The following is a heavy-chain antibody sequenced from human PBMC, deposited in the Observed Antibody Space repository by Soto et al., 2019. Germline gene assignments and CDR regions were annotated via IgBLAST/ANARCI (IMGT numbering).Heavy chain of an antibody. CDR3: ARDLEWFGERYAFDI. Sequence: QVQLVESGGGLVKPGGSLRLSCAASGFTFSDYYMSWIRQAPGKGLEWVSYISSSSRYTNYADSVKGRFTISRDNAKNSLYLQMNSLRAEDTAVYYCARDLEWFGERYAFDIWGQGTMVTVSS. V-gene: IGHV3-11*06. CDR2: ISSSSRYT. CDR1: GFTFSDYY. D-gene: IGHD3-10*01. J-gene: IGHJ3*02.